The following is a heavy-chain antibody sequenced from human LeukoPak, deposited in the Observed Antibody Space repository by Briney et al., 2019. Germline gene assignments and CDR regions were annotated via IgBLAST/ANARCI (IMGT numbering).Heavy chain of an antibody. CDR3: AKPRVDTSMVPFDC. J-gene: IGHJ4*02. V-gene: IGHV3-23*01. CDR1: GFTFGYYA. D-gene: IGHD5-18*01. CDR2: ISGSGGST. Sequence: GGSLRLSCAASGFTFGYYAMSWVRQAPGKGLEWVSAISGSGGSTYYTDSVKGRFTISRDNSKKTLFLQMISLKAEDTAIYYCAKPRVDTSMVPFDCWGQGTLVTVSS.